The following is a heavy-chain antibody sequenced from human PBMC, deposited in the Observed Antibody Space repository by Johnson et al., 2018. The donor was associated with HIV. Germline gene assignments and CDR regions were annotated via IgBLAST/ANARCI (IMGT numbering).Heavy chain of an antibody. CDR1: GFTFSSYA. V-gene: IGHV3-30-3*01. D-gene: IGHD3-22*01. CDR3: AKGQSSGYPKDAFDI. CDR2: ISYDGSNK. J-gene: IGHJ3*02. Sequence: QVQLVESGGGVVQPGRSLRLSCAASGFTFSSYAMHWVRQAPGKGLEWVAVISYDGSNKYYADSVKGRLTISRDNSKNTLYLQMNSLRAEDTAMYYCAKGQSSGYPKDAFDIWGRGTIVIVSS.